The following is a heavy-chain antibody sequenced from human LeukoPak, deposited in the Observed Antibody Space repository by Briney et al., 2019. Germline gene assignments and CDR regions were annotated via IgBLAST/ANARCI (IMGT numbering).Heavy chain of an antibody. D-gene: IGHD3-3*01. CDR3: ARLREIPVFGVVTKSTSYFDY. CDR2: IQQDGSEK. J-gene: IGHJ4*02. Sequence: PGGSLRLSCAASGFTFSSYGMTWVRQAPGKGLEWVANIQQDGSEKYYVDSVKGRFTISRDNAKNSLYLQMNSLRAEDTAVYYCARLREIPVFGVVTKSTSYFDYWGQGTLVTVSS. V-gene: IGHV3-7*01. CDR1: GFTFSSYG.